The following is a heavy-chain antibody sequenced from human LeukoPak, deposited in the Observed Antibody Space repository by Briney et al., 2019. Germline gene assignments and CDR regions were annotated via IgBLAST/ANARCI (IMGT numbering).Heavy chain of an antibody. CDR3: ARAPAIWEWLYNYYYYMDV. CDR1: GYTFTSYG. V-gene: IGHV7-4-1*02. D-gene: IGHD3-3*02. CDR2: INTNTGNP. J-gene: IGHJ6*03. Sequence: ASVKVSCKASGYTFTSYGISWVRQAPGQGLEWMGWINTNTGNPTYAQGFTGRFVFSLDTSVSTAYLQISSLKAEDTAVYYCARAPAIWEWLYNYYYYMDVWGKGTTVTVSS.